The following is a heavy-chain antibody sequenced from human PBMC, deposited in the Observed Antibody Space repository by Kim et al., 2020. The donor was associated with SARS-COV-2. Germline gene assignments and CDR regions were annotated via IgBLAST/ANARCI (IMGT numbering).Heavy chain of an antibody. CDR1: GFTFSGSA. Sequence: GGSLRLSCAASGFTFSGSAMHWVRQASGKGLEWVGRIRSKANSYATAYAASVKGRFTISRDDSKNTAYLQMNSLKTEDTAVYYCATYYYDSSGYHLKVMDYGMDVWGQGTTVTVSS. CDR3: ATYYYDSSGYHLKVMDYGMDV. CDR2: IRSKANSYAT. D-gene: IGHD3-22*01. J-gene: IGHJ6*02. V-gene: IGHV3-73*01.